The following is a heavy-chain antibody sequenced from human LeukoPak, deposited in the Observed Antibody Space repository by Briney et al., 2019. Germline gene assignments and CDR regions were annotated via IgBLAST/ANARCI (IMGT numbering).Heavy chain of an antibody. CDR3: AKDPSFGVRGVLDY. Sequence: GGSLRLSCAASGFTFSSYSMNWVRQAPGKGLEWVSSISSSSSYIYYADSVKGRFTISRDNSKNTLYLQMNSLRAEDTAVYYCAKDPSFGVRGVLDYWGQGTLVTVSS. D-gene: IGHD3-10*01. CDR1: GFTFSSYS. J-gene: IGHJ4*02. CDR2: ISSSSSYI. V-gene: IGHV3-21*04.